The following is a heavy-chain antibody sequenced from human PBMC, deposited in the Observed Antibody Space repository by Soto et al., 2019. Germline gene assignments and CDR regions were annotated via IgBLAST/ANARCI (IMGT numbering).Heavy chain of an antibody. Sequence: GASVKVSCKASGGTFSSYTISWVRQAPGQGLEWMGRIIPILGIANYAQKFQGRVTITADKSTSTAYMELSSLRSEDTAVYYCAREFAKYSNLAWFDPWGQGTLVTVSS. V-gene: IGHV1-69*04. J-gene: IGHJ5*02. CDR3: AREFAKYSNLAWFDP. CDR1: GGTFSSYT. D-gene: IGHD4-4*01. CDR2: IIPILGIA.